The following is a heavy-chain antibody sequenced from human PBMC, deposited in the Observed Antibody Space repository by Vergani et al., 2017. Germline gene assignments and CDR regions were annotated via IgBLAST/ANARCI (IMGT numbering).Heavy chain of an antibody. J-gene: IGHJ4*02. Sequence: QVQLVQSGAEVKKPGASVKVSCKASGYTFTGYYMHWVRQAPGQGLEWMGWINPNSGGTNYAQKFQGWVTMTRDTSISTAYMGLRRLRSDDTAVYYCARERITMVRGVIAYRHFFDYWGQGTLVSVSS. V-gene: IGHV1-2*04. D-gene: IGHD3-10*01. CDR2: INPNSGGT. CDR3: ARERITMVRGVIAYRHFFDY. CDR1: GYTFTGYY.